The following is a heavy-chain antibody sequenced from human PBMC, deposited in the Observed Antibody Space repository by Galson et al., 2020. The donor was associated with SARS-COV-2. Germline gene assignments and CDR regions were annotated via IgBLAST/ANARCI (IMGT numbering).Heavy chain of an antibody. CDR1: GGSISTRNYY. Sequence: SETLSLTCSVSGGSISTRNYYWGWIRQPPGKGLEWIGTIYYDGSTYYSPSFKSRVAISVDTSKNQFSLKLTSVTAADTAVYYCARTTTTWPHYYFDYWGQGTLVTVSS. D-gene: IGHD1-26*01. J-gene: IGHJ4*02. CDR3: ARTTTTWPHYYFDY. CDR2: IYYDGST. V-gene: IGHV4-39*01.